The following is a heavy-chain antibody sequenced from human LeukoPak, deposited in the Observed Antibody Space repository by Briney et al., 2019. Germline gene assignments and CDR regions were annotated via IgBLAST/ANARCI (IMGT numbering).Heavy chain of an antibody. V-gene: IGHV4-59*01. J-gene: IGHJ4*02. CDR1: GGSINNYY. CDR2: IYYSGST. Sequence: SETLSLTCTVSGGSINNYYWSWIRQPPGKGLEWIGYIYYSGSTNYNPSLKNRVTISVDTSKNQFSLKLSSVTAADTAVYYCARSVGATHYWGQGTLVTVSS. D-gene: IGHD1-26*01. CDR3: ARSVGATHY.